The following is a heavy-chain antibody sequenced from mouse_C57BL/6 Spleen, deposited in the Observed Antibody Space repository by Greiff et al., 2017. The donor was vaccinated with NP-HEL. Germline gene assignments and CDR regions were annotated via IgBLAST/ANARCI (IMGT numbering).Heavy chain of an antibody. CDR2: IDTEDGET. CDR3: ARDYYGSSYDFDY. V-gene: IGHV14-2*01. CDR1: GFNIKDYY. D-gene: IGHD1-1*01. J-gene: IGHJ2*01. Sequence: VQLKESGAELVKPGASVKLSCTASGFNIKDYYMHWVKQRTEQGLEWIGWIDTEDGETKYAPTFQGKATITADTSSNTAYLQLSSLTSEDTAVYYCARDYYGSSYDFDYWGQGTTLTVSS.